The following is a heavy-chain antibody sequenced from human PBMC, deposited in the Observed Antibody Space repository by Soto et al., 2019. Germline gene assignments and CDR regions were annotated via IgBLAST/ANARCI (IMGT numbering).Heavy chain of an antibody. V-gene: IGHV4-61*08. CDR2: IYYSGST. D-gene: IGHD3-10*01. CDR1: GFSLSTSGMC. CDR3: ARLLWSRGDWFDP. Sequence: SGPTLVNPTQTLTLTCTFSGFSLSTSGMCVSWIRQPPGKGLEWIGYIYYSGSTNYNPSLKSRVTISVDTSKNQFSLKLSSVTAADTAVYYCARLLWSRGDWFDPWGQGTLVTVSS. J-gene: IGHJ5*02.